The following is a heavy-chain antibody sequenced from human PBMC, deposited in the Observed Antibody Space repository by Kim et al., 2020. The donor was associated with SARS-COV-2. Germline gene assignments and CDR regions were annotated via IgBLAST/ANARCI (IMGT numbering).Heavy chain of an antibody. CDR3: ARDLDIVVAIAGGDYYGMDV. CDR2: IYYSGST. V-gene: IGHV4-39*01. CDR1: GGSISSSSYY. D-gene: IGHD2-21*01. J-gene: IGHJ6*02. Sequence: SETLSLTCTVSGGSISSSSYYWGWIRQPPGKGLEWIGSIYYSGSTYYNPSLKSRVTISVDTSKNQFSLKLSSVTAADTAVYYCARDLDIVVAIAGGDYYGMDVWGQGTTVTVSS.